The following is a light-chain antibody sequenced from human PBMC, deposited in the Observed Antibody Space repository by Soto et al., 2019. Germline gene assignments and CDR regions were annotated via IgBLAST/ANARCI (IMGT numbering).Light chain of an antibody. CDR3: QHYNSYSEA. V-gene: IGKV1-9*01. Sequence: IQLTQSPSSLSASVGDRVTITCRASQGISTYLAWYQQKPGKAPKLLIYAASTLQSGVPSRFSGSGSGTDVTLTISSLQPDDFATYYCQHYNSYSEAFGQGTKVELK. CDR1: QGISTY. J-gene: IGKJ1*01. CDR2: AAS.